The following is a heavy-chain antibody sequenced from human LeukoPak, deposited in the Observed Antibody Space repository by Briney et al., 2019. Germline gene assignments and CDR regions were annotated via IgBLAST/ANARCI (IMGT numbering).Heavy chain of an antibody. CDR3: VKEHDLWHEEGNWFDT. CDR2: INDDTP. J-gene: IGHJ5*02. D-gene: IGHD3-3*01. Sequence: GGSLRLSCAASGFTFSSYGMSWVRQSPGKGLEWVSAINDDTPYYRDSVKGRFTVSRDKSKDTLYLQLNSLRAEDTAIYYCVKEHDLWHEEGNWFDTWGQGVLVTVSS. V-gene: IGHV3-23*01. CDR1: GFTFSSYG.